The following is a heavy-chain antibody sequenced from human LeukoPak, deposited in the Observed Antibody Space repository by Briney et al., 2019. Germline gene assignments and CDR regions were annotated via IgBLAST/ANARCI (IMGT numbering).Heavy chain of an antibody. CDR2: INWNGGST. D-gene: IGHD2-8*01. J-gene: IGHJ4*02. Sequence: GGSLRLSCAASGFTFDDYGMSWVRQAPGKGLEWVSGINWNGGSTGYADSVKGRFTISRDNAKNSLYLQMNSLRAEDTALYYCARDSYCTNGVCVRKPDYWGQGTLVTVSS. CDR1: GFTFDDYG. CDR3: ARDSYCTNGVCVRKPDY. V-gene: IGHV3-20*04.